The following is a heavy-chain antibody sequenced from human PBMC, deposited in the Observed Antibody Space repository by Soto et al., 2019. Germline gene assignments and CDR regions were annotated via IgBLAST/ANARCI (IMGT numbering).Heavy chain of an antibody. CDR2: ISSSSSYI. CDR1: GFTFSSYS. CDR3: ATRTTVTTRYYYYYYYMDV. V-gene: IGHV3-21*01. J-gene: IGHJ6*03. Sequence: GGSLRLSCAASGFTFSSYSMNWVRQAPGKGLEWVSSISSSSSYIYYADSVKGRFTISRDNAKNSLYLQMNSLRAEDTAVYYCATRTTVTTRYYYYYYYMDVWGKGTTVTVSS. D-gene: IGHD4-17*01.